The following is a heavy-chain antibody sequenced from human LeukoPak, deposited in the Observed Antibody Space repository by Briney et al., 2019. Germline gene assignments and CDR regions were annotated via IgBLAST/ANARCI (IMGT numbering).Heavy chain of an antibody. CDR1: GGSISSYY. CDR2: IYYSGST. CDR3: ASSYDSSGYWPFDY. Sequence: SETLSLTCTVSGGSISSYYWSWIRQPPGQGLEWIGYIYYSGSTNYNPSLKSRVTISVDTSKNQFSLKLSSVTAADTAVYYCASSYDSSGYWPFDYWGQGTLVTVSS. V-gene: IGHV4-59*01. J-gene: IGHJ4*02. D-gene: IGHD3-22*01.